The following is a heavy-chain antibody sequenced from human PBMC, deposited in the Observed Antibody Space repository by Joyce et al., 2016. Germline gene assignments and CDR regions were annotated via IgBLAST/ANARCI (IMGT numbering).Heavy chain of an antibody. CDR1: GYSFTAYW. CDR3: TRTYYGLGTYYFDY. J-gene: IGHJ4*02. V-gene: IGHV5-10-1*03. CDR2: IEPDDSYT. D-gene: IGHD3-10*01. Sequence: EVQLVQSGAEVKKPVESLRISCKVSGYSFTAYWLSWVRQMPGKGLAWRGKIEPDDSYTNYSPTVQGHVIISADKSISTAYLQWNSLKASDTALYYCTRTYYGLGTYYFDYWGQGTQVTVSS.